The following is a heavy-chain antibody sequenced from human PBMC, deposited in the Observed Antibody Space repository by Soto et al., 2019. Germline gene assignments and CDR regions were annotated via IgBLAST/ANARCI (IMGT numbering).Heavy chain of an antibody. CDR2: ISGSGGST. CDR3: AKDSPSYTTSPFYFDS. V-gene: IGHV3-23*01. D-gene: IGHD2-2*02. CDR1: GFTFSSYA. J-gene: IGHJ4*02. Sequence: GGSLRLSCAASGFTFSSYAMSWVRQAPGKGLEWVSAISGSGGSTYYADSVKGRFTISRDNSKNTLYLQMNSLRADDTAVFYCAKDSPSYTTSPFYFDSWGQGTLVTVSS.